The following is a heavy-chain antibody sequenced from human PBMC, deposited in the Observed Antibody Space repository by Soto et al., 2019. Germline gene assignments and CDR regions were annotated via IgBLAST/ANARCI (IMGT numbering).Heavy chain of an antibody. D-gene: IGHD2-2*01. Sequence: SETLSLTCTVSGGSISSYCWTWIRQPPGKGLEWIGCIYYSGSTYYNPSLKSRVTISVDTSKNQFSLKLSSVTAADTAVYYCARGRCSSTSCNWFDPWGQGTLVTVSS. CDR2: IYYSGST. CDR1: GGSISSYC. V-gene: IGHV4-59*12. CDR3: ARGRCSSTSCNWFDP. J-gene: IGHJ5*02.